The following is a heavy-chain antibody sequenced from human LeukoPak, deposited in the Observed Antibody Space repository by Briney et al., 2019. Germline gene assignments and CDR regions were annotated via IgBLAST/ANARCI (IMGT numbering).Heavy chain of an antibody. CDR3: AGAHYYDSSGYCFDY. CDR2: INHSGST. V-gene: IGHV4-34*01. Sequence: SETLSLTCAVYGGSFSGYYWSWIRQPPGKGLEWIGEINHSGSTNYNPSLKSRVTISVDTSKNQFSLKLSSVTAADTAVYYCAGAHYYDSSGYCFDYWGQGTLVTVSS. J-gene: IGHJ4*02. CDR1: GGSFSGYY. D-gene: IGHD3-22*01.